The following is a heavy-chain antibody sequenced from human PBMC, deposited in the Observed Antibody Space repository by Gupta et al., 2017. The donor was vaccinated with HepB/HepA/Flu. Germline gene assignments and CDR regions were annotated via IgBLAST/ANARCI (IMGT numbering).Heavy chain of an antibody. CDR1: RFPFSTYS. D-gene: IGHD3-16*01. CDR3: AREAYSGGQSYY. J-gene: IGHJ4*02. V-gene: IGHV3-21*01. CDR2: ISSFSNYI. Sequence: EVQLVESGGGLVKPGGSLRLSCAASRFPFSTYSMNWVRQAPGKGLEWVSSISSFSNYIYYADSVKGRFTISRDNAKNSLYLQMNSLRAEDTAIYYCAREAYSGGQSYYWGQGTLVTVSS.